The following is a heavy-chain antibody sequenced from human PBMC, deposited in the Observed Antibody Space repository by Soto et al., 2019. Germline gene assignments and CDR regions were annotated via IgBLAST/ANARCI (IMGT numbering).Heavy chain of an antibody. D-gene: IGHD1-1*01. CDR1: GFTFSSYW. CDR3: AREERPPYNGLDV. V-gene: IGHV3-7*01. CDR2: IKEDGAEK. Sequence: GGSLRLSCAASGFTFSSYWMSWVRQAPGKGLEWVASIKEDGAEKYYVDSVEGRFTISRDNAENTLYLQMNSLRLEDTAVYFCAREERPPYNGLDVWGQGTTVTSP. J-gene: IGHJ6*02.